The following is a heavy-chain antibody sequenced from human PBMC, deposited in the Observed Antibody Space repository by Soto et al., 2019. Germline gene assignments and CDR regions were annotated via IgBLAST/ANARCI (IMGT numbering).Heavy chain of an antibody. CDR3: ARDPYTSGWYGAVDL. V-gene: IGHV3-30*03. J-gene: IGHJ3*01. D-gene: IGHD6-19*01. CDR1: GFTFSTYG. Sequence: QVHLVESGGGVVQSGRSLRLSCAASGFTFSTYGMHWVHQAPGKGLEWVAVISYHGSNEYYADSVKGRFTTSRDNSKNTLYLQMNSLRAEDTAIYYCARDPYTSGWYGAVDLWGQGTMVTVSS. CDR2: ISYHGSNE.